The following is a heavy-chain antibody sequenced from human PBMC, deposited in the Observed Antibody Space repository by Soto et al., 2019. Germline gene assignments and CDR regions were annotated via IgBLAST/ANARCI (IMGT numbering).Heavy chain of an antibody. Sequence: ASVKVSCKASGYTFTQYYMHWVRQAPGQGLEWVGMINPSFGTTTYAQRFLGRVTITGDESTSTAYMELRRLKLEDTAVYYCARGIVVVVADTGWFDPWGQGTLVTVSS. D-gene: IGHD2-15*01. CDR3: ARGIVVVVADTGWFDP. J-gene: IGHJ5*02. V-gene: IGHV1-46*01. CDR2: INPSFGTT. CDR1: GYTFTQYY.